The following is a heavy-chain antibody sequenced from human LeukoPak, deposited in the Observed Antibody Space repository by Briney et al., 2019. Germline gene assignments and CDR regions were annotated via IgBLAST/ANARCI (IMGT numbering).Heavy chain of an antibody. D-gene: IGHD1-7*01. J-gene: IGHJ4*02. CDR1: GGSISSYY. V-gene: IGHV4-59*12. Sequence: SETLSLTCTVSGGSISSYYWSWVRQPPGKGLEWIGEIYHSGSTNYNPSLKSRVTISVDKSKNQFSLKLSSVTAADTAVYYCARLGRELIDYWGQGTLVTVSS. CDR2: IYHSGST. CDR3: ARLGRELIDY.